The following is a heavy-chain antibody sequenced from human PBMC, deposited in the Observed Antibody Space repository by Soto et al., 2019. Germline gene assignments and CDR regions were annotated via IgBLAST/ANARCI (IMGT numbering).Heavy chain of an antibody. CDR1: GYTFTSYG. CDR2: ISAYNGNT. Sequence: ASVKVSCKASGYTFTSYGISWVRQAPGQGLEWMGWISAYNGNTNYAQKLQGRATMTTDTSTSTAYMELRSLRSDATAVYYCARALVPPRSYSGRDAASDSWGQGTRVTVSS. V-gene: IGHV1-18*01. J-gene: IGHJ3*02. CDR3: ARALVPPRSYSGRDAASDS. D-gene: IGHD1-26*01.